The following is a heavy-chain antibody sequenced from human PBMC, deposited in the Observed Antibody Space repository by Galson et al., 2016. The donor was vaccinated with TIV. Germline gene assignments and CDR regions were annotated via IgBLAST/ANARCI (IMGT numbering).Heavy chain of an antibody. CDR2: INNKANTHAT. CDR1: GFTFSDSA. CDR3: TTRPGPGEPRIDY. D-gene: IGHD1-14*01. Sequence: SLRLSCAVSGFTFSDSAMHWVRQASGKGLEWIGRINNKANTHATEYTASLKGRFTISRDDSRNTAYLQMNNLKTEDTAVYYCTTRPGPGEPRIDYRGQGTLVTVSS. V-gene: IGHV3-73*01. J-gene: IGHJ4*02.